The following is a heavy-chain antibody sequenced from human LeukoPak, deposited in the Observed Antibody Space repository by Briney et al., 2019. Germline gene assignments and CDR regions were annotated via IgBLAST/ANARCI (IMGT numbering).Heavy chain of an antibody. J-gene: IGHJ5*02. Sequence: GASVKVSCKASGYTFTSYAMNWVRQAPGQGLEWMGWINTNTGNPTYAQGFTGRFVFSLDTSVSTAYLQISSLKAEDTAVYYCARLGRVTRIAAAGSNWFDPWGQGTLVTVSS. V-gene: IGHV7-4-1*02. D-gene: IGHD6-13*01. CDR2: INTNTGNP. CDR1: GYTFTSYA. CDR3: ARLGRVTRIAAAGSNWFDP.